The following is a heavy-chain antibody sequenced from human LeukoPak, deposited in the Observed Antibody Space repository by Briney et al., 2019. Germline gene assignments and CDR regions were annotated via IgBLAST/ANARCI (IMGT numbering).Heavy chain of an antibody. Sequence: SETPSLTCAVSGGSISSSNWWSWVRQPPGQGLEWIGEIYHSGSINYNPSLKSRVTISVDKSKNQFSLKLSSVTAADTAVYYCASRRGYCSGGSCYSWIAYWGQGTLVTVSS. D-gene: IGHD2-15*01. CDR2: IYHSGSI. J-gene: IGHJ4*02. CDR3: ASRRGYCSGGSCYSWIAY. V-gene: IGHV4-4*02. CDR1: GGSISSSNW.